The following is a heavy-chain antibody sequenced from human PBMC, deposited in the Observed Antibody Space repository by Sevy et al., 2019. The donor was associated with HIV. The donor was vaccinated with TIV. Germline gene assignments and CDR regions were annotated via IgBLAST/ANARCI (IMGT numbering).Heavy chain of an antibody. CDR2: IKGEGSVK. CDR1: GFTFSNHW. J-gene: IGHJ4*02. D-gene: IGHD3-10*01. Sequence: GGSLRLSCVASGFTFSNHWMTWVRQAPGKGLEWVANIKGEGSVKAYVDSVRGRSIISRDNVKSSLYLEMTSLRAEDTALYYCARGKNVFGEGDYWGQGTLVTVSS. CDR3: ARGKNVFGEGDY. V-gene: IGHV3-7*01.